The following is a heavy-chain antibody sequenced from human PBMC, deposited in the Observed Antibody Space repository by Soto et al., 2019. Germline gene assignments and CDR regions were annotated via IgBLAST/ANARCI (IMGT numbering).Heavy chain of an antibody. CDR1: GYTFNSYY. CDR3: ARDRDFGLWMAPNQERSMNWFDP. V-gene: IGHV1-46*02. Sequence: GASVKVSCKSSGYTFNSYYIQCVRQAPGQGLEWMGIINPSGGSTSYAQKFQGRVTMTRDTSTSTVYMELSSLRSEDTAVYYCARDRDFGLWMAPNQERSMNWFDPWGQGTLVTVSS. J-gene: IGHJ5*02. D-gene: IGHD1-1*01. CDR2: INPSGGST.